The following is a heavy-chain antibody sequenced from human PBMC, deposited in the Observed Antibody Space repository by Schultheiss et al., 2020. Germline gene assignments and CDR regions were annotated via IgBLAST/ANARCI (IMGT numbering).Heavy chain of an antibody. CDR3: AKRAHDYGDYEGGFDP. V-gene: IGHV3-23*01. D-gene: IGHD4-17*01. CDR1: GFTFSSHA. CDR2: ISAGGSGT. J-gene: IGHJ5*02. Sequence: GGSLRLSCAASGFTFSSHAMNWVRQAPGKGLEWVSAISAGGSGTYYADSVRGRLTICRAKSKNTLYLQMNSLRAEDTAVYYCAKRAHDYGDYEGGFDPWGQGTLVTGSS.